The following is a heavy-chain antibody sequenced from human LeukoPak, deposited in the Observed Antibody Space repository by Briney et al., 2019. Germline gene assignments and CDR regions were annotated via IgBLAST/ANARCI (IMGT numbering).Heavy chain of an antibody. CDR3: ARVEMATITDY. V-gene: IGHV3-21*01. CDR1: GFTLSSYS. J-gene: IGHJ4*02. Sequence: PGGSLRLSRAASGFTLSSYSMNWGRQAPGEGLEWGSSISSSSSYIYYADSVKGRFTISRDNAKNSLYLQMNSLRAEDTAVYYCARVEMATITDYWGQGTLVTVSS. CDR2: ISSSSSYI. D-gene: IGHD5-24*01.